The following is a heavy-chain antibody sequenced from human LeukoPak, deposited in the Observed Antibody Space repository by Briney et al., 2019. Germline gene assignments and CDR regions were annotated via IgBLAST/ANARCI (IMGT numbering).Heavy chain of an antibody. Sequence: ASVKVSCKASGYTFTGYYMHWVRQAPGQGLEWMGWINPNSGGTNYAQKFQGRVTITRDRSTSTAYMELSRLRSDDTAVYYCARVENYCSSTSCSNNFDYWGQGTLVTVSS. CDR2: INPNSGGT. CDR1: GYTFTGYY. CDR3: ARVENYCSSTSCSNNFDY. J-gene: IGHJ4*02. D-gene: IGHD2-2*01. V-gene: IGHV1-2*02.